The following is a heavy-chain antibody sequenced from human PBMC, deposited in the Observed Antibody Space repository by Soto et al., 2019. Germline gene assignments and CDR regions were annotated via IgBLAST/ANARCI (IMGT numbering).Heavy chain of an antibody. CDR1: GYIFVNYG. CDR2: INPNSGGT. Sequence: GASVKVSCKASGYIFVNYGIAWVRQAPGQGLEWMGWINPNSGGTNYAQKFQGWVTMTRDTSISTAYMELSRLRSDDTAVYYCARGGSLWFGELSAYYYGMDVWSQGTTVTVSS. V-gene: IGHV1-2*04. CDR3: ARGGSLWFGELSAYYYGMDV. J-gene: IGHJ6*02. D-gene: IGHD3-10*01.